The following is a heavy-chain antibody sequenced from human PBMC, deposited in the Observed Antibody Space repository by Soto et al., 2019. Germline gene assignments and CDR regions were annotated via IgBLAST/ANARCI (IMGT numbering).Heavy chain of an antibody. V-gene: IGHV3-72*01. CDR1: GLIFSDYH. J-gene: IGHJ6*01. CDR2: IRRKANSYTT. Sequence: EVQLVESGGGLVQPGGSLRLSCAASGLIFSDYHMDWVRQAPGKGLEWVGRIRRKANSYTTEYAASVKGRFTISRDDSKNSLYLQMNSRKSEDKAVYYGAMLGGWSGGSSGMDVWGQGTTVTVSS. CDR3: AMLGGWSGGSSGMDV. D-gene: IGHD6-19*01.